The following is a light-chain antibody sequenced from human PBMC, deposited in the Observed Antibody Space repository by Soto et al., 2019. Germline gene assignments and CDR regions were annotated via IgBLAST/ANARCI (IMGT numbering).Light chain of an antibody. CDR3: QQYYSTPIT. Sequence: DIVMTQSPGSLAVSLGERATINCKSSQSVLYSSNNKNYLAWYQQKPGQPPKLLIYWASTRESGVPDRFSGSGSGTYFTLTISSLQAEDVAVYYCQQYYSTPITFGQGTRLEIK. J-gene: IGKJ5*01. CDR2: WAS. CDR1: QSVLYSSNNKNY. V-gene: IGKV4-1*01.